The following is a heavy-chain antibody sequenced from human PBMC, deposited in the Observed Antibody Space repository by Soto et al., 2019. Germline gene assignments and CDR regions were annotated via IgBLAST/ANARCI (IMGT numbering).Heavy chain of an antibody. V-gene: IGHV5-51*01. CDR1: GYSFTIYW. Sequence: GSLKISCKGSGYSFTIYWIGGVRQMPGKGLEWMGIIYPGDSDTRYSPSFQGQVTISADKSISTAYLQWSSLKASDTAMYYFARPLPFGEPGPDYFDYLGQGTLVTVSS. D-gene: IGHD3-10*01. J-gene: IGHJ4*02. CDR2: IYPGDSDT. CDR3: ARPLPFGEPGPDYFDY.